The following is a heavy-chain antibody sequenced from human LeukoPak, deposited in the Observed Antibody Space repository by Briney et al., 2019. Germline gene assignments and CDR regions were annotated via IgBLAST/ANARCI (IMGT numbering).Heavy chain of an antibody. Sequence: WASVNVSCKASGYTFTTYTMHWVRQAPGQRLEWMGWISAGNGNTKYSQQFQGRVTISSDTSASTVYMELSSLRSEDTAVYYCARGGPPGTTVTFERLKRVYYYYYGMDVWGQGTTVSVSS. V-gene: IGHV1-3*01. CDR2: ISAGNGNT. D-gene: IGHD4-11*01. CDR3: ARGGPPGTTVTFERLKRVYYYYYGMDV. J-gene: IGHJ6*02. CDR1: GYTFTTYT.